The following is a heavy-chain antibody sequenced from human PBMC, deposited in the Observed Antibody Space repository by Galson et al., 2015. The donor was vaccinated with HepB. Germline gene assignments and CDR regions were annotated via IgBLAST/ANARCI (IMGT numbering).Heavy chain of an antibody. CDR1: GFTFSSYG. V-gene: IGHV3-33*06. CDR3: AKVGSLWWWLMDV. D-gene: IGHD2-21*01. J-gene: IGHJ6*02. Sequence: SLRLSCAASGFTFSSYGMHWVRQAPGKGLEWVAVIWYDGSNKYYADSVKGRFTISRDNSKNTLYLQMNSLRAEDTAVYYCAKVGSLWWWLMDVWGQGTTVTVSS. CDR2: IWYDGSNK.